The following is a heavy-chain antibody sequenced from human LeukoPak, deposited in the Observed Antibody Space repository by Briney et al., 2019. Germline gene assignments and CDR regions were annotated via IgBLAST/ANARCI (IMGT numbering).Heavy chain of an antibody. J-gene: IGHJ4*02. D-gene: IGHD3-9*01. V-gene: IGHV3-21*04. CDR1: GFTFSSYS. Sequence: PGGSLRLSCAASGFTFSSYSMNWVRQAPGKGLEWVSSISSSSSYIYYADSVKGRFTISRDNAKNSLYLQMNSLRAEDTALYYCAKDGFRRASLRYFDGDYWGQGTLVTVSS. CDR3: AKDGFRRASLRYFDGDY. CDR2: ISSSSSYI.